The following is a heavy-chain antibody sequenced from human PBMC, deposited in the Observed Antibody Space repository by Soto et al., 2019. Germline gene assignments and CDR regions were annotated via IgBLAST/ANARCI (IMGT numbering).Heavy chain of an antibody. V-gene: IGHV3-21*01. CDR3: ARGSAFIGLDY. CDR2: IGTSGSYI. CDR1: RFIFSRYS. Sequence: GSLRLSCAVSRFIFSRYSMNWVRQAPGKGLEWVSSIGTSGSYIYDTDSVKGRFTISRDNTKDSLYLQMNSLRAEDTTIYYCARGSAFIGLDYWGQGTPVTVSS. J-gene: IGHJ4*02. D-gene: IGHD1-26*01.